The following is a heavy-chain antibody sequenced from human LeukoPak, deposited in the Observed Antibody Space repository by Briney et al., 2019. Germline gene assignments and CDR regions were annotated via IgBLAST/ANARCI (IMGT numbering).Heavy chain of an antibody. V-gene: IGHV4-59*01. Sequence: SETLSLTCTVSGGSISSYYWSWIRQPPGKGLEWIGYIYYSGNTNYNPSLKSRVTMSVDTSQNQFSLKLSSVTAADTAVYYCARVKVGGYDILTGYGPLDIWGQGTMVTVSS. J-gene: IGHJ3*02. CDR2: IYYSGNT. CDR3: ARVKVGGYDILTGYGPLDI. D-gene: IGHD3-9*01. CDR1: GGSISSYY.